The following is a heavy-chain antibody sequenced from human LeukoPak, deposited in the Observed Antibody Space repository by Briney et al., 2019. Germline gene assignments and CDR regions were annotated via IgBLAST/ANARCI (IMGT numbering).Heavy chain of an antibody. CDR3: AKPSGSGVDY. CDR1: GFVFDSHD. CDR2: IRTDGYHT. V-gene: IGHV3-30*02. Sequence: PGGSLRLSCGASGFVFDSHDMHWVRQAPGKGLQWVAYIRTDGYHTYYADSVKGRFTITRDNSKNTLYLQMSSLRLEDMGVYYCAKPSGSGVDYWGRGTRVTVSS. J-gene: IGHJ4*02. D-gene: IGHD1-26*01.